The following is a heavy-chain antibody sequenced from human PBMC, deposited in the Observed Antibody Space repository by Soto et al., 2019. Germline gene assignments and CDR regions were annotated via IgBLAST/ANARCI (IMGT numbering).Heavy chain of an antibody. CDR3: ESRRDRFPD. D-gene: IGHD2-15*01. J-gene: IGHJ4*02. Sequence: PGGSLSLSWAASECALSGYAMSWVRQAPGKGLEWVSAISADGRGTFYADSVKGRFTISRNTSKNTLFLQMNSLRAEDTALYYGESRRDRFPDWGRGTLVTVSS. CDR2: ISADGRGT. V-gene: IGHV3-23*01. CDR1: ECALSGYA.